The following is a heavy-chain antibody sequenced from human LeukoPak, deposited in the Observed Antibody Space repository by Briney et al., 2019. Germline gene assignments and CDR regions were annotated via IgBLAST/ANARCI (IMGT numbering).Heavy chain of an antibody. Sequence: GGSLRLSCAASGFTFGSYSMNWVRQAPGKGLEWVSSISSSSSYIYYADSVKGRFTISRDNAKNSLYLQMNSLRAEDTAVYYCARGGEYYYDFFDYWGQGTLVTVSS. V-gene: IGHV3-21*01. CDR3: ARGGEYYYDFFDY. J-gene: IGHJ4*02. CDR2: ISSSSSYI. CDR1: GFTFGSYS. D-gene: IGHD3-22*01.